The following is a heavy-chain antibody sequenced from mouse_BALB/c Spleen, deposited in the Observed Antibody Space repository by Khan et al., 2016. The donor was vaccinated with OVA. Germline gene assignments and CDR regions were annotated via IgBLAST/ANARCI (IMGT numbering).Heavy chain of an antibody. J-gene: IGHJ2*01. V-gene: IGHV3-2*02. CDR2: ISYSGST. Sequence: EVKLLESGPGLVKPSQSLSLTCTVTGYSITSGYGWNWIRQFPGNKLEWMGYISYSGSTNYNPSFQSRISITRDTSKNQFFLQLNYVTTEDTATYYCARTARIKYWGQGTTLTVSS. D-gene: IGHD1-2*01. CDR3: ARTARIKY. CDR1: GYSITSGYG.